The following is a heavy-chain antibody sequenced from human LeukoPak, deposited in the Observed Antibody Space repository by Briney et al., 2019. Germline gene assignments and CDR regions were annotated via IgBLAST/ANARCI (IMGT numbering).Heavy chain of an antibody. CDR2: IYNSGNT. J-gene: IGHJ4*02. V-gene: IGHV4-59*08. D-gene: IGHD3-16*02. CDR1: GGSISSYY. CDR3: GRPLLNSSRYTFYY. Sequence: SETLSVTCTVSGGSISSYYWSWIRQPPGKGLEWIGYIYNSGNTNYNASLKSRVTISVDTSKNPLSLKLSSVTAADTAVYYCGRPLLNSSRYTFYYWGQGTLVTVSS.